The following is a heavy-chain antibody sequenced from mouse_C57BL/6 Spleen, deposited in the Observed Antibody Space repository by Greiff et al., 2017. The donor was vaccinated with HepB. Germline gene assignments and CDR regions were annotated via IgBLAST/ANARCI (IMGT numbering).Heavy chain of an antibody. Sequence: EVKLVESGGGLVQPGESLKLSCESNEYEFPSHDMSWVRKTPEKRLELVAAINSDGGSTYYPDTMERRFIISRDNTKKTLYLPMSSLRSEDTALYYCARQRNGNYWYFDVWGTGTTVTVSS. J-gene: IGHJ1*03. CDR3: ARQRNGNYWYFDV. CDR2: INSDGGST. CDR1: EYEFPSHD. V-gene: IGHV5-2*03. D-gene: IGHD2-1*01.